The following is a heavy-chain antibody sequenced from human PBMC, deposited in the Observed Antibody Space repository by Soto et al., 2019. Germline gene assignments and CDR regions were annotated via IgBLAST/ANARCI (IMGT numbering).Heavy chain of an antibody. J-gene: IGHJ2*01. Sequence: QVQLVESGGGVVQPGRSLRLSCAASGFTFSSYGMHWVRQAPGKGLEWAAVIWYDGSNKYYADSVKGRFTISRDNSKNTLYLQMNSLRAEDTAVYYCARGAFDLWGRGTLVTVSS. CDR2: IWYDGSNK. CDR1: GFTFSSYG. CDR3: ARGAFDL. V-gene: IGHV3-33*01.